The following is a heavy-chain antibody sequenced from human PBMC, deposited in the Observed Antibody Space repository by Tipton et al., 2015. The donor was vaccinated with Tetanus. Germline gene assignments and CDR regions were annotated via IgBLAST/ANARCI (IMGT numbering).Heavy chain of an antibody. CDR3: ARHLTYTFTSRSFDY. CDR2: IYYSGTT. J-gene: IGHJ4*02. D-gene: IGHD3-16*01. Sequence: TLSLTCTVSGGSINSGGYFWNWLRQYPRKGLEWIGYIYYSGTTHFNPSLKSRLVMSVDVSKNQFSLNLTSVTAADTAVYYCARHLTYTFTSRSFDYWGLGTLVTVSS. V-gene: IGHV4-31*03. CDR1: GGSINSGGYF.